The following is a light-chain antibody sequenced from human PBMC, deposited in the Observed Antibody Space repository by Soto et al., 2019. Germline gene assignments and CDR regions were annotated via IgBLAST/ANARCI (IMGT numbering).Light chain of an antibody. V-gene: IGKV4-1*01. CDR2: WSS. J-gene: IGKJ1*01. Sequence: DFVMTQSPDSRAVSLGERATITCKSSQSVLYSSNNKNYLAWYQQKPGQPPKLLIYWSSTRESGIPDRFSGSGSGTDFTLTISSLQAEDVAIYYCQQYYSNPRTFGQGTKVDIK. CDR1: QSVLYSSNNKNY. CDR3: QQYYSNPRT.